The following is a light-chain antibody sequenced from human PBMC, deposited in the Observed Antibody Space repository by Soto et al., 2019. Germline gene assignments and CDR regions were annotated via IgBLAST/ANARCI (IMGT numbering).Light chain of an antibody. CDR3: QQYKSFSLT. CDR2: KTS. CDR1: QSINNW. V-gene: IGKV1-5*03. Sequence: DIQMTQSPSTLSASVGDRVPITCRASQSINNWLAWYQQKPGKAPKLLIYKTSDLESGVPSRFSGSGSGTECSLTISSLQPDDFATYDCQQYKSFSLTFGGGTKVDNK. J-gene: IGKJ4*01.